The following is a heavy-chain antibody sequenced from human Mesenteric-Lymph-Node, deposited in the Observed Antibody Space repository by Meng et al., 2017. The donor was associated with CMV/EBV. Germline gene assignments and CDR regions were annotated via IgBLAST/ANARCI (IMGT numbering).Heavy chain of an antibody. V-gene: IGHV3-9*01. J-gene: IGHJ4*02. D-gene: IGHD6-13*01. CDR3: AKEVYSSSWAIDY. CDR1: GFTFEDYA. Sequence: GGSLRLSCTASGFTFEDYAMHWVRQAPGKGLEWVSDISWNSGSIGYADSVKGRFTISRDDAKNTLYLHMSSLRAEDTAVYSCAKEVYSSSWAIDYWGQGTLVTVSS. CDR2: ISWNSGSI.